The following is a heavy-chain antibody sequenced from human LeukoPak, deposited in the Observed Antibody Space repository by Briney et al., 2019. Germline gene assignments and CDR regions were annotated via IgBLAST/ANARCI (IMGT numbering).Heavy chain of an antibody. V-gene: IGHV3-48*01. J-gene: IGHJ4*02. CDR3: ARDGEASGPDFEF. Sequence: GGSLRLSCAASGFTFSSYAMSWVRQAPGKGLEWVSYISPGSNTIYYADSVKGRFTISRDNAKNSLYLQLNSLRAEDTAVYYCARDGEASGPDFEFWGQGTLVTVSS. CDR2: ISPGSNTI. CDR1: GFTFSSYA. D-gene: IGHD3-10*01.